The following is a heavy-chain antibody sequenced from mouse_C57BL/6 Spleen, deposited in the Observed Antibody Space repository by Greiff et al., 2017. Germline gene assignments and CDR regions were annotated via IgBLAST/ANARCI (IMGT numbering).Heavy chain of an antibody. CDR3: ALITTVVATPY. D-gene: IGHD1-1*01. J-gene: IGHJ2*01. V-gene: IGHV1-55*01. Sequence: QVQLQQPGAELVKPGASVTMSCKAFGYTFTSYWITWVKQRPGQGLEWIGDIYPGSGSTNYNEKFKSKATLTVDTSSSTAYMQLSSLTSEDSAVYYCALITTVVATPYWAQGTTLTVSS. CDR2: IYPGSGST. CDR1: GYTFTSYW.